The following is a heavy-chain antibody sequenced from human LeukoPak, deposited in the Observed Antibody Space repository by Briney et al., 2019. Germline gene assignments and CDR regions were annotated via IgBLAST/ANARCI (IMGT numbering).Heavy chain of an antibody. D-gene: IGHD1-26*01. CDR2: ISYDGSNK. J-gene: IGHJ6*03. CDR1: EFTFSNYG. Sequence: GGSPRLSCAASEFTFSNYGMHWVRQAPGKGLEWVAVISYDGSNKYYAESAKGRFTISRDNSKNTLYLQMNSLRPEDTAVYYCAQMGVGRRTTDYFMNVWGKGTTVTVSS. V-gene: IGHV3-30*03. CDR3: AQMGVGRRTTDYFMNV.